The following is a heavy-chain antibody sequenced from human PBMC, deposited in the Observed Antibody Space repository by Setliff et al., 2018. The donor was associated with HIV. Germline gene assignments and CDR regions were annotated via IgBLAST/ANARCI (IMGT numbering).Heavy chain of an antibody. Sequence: SETLSLTCAVYGGPLSGHYWPWIRQSPGKGLEWVGSFYSSGTTYYNPSLKSRVTMSIDTSQNQFSLKLTSVTATDTAVYYCARHRYSSSINWFDPWGQGTLVTVSS. V-gene: IGHV4-39*01. J-gene: IGHJ5*02. CDR1: GGPLSGHY. CDR3: ARHRYSSSINWFDP. D-gene: IGHD6-13*01. CDR2: FYSSGTT.